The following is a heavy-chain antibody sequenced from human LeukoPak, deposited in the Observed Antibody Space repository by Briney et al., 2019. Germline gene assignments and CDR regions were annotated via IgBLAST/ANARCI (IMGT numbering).Heavy chain of an antibody. V-gene: IGHV4-34*01. J-gene: IGHJ4*02. CDR1: GGSFSGYY. Sequence: PSETLSLTCAVYGGSFSGYYWSWIRQPPGKGLEWIGEINHSGSTNYNPSLKSRVTISVDTSKNQFSQKLSSVTAADTAVYYCARESYGSGSFFDYWGQGTLVTVSS. CDR3: ARESYGSGSFFDY. CDR2: INHSGST. D-gene: IGHD3-10*01.